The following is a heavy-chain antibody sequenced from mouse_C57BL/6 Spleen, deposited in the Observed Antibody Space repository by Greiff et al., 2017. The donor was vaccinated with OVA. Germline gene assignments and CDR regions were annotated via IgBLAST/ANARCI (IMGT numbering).Heavy chain of an antibody. Sequence: VQLVESDAELVKPGASVKISCKVSGYTFTDHTIHWMKQRPEQGLEWIGYIYPRDGSTKYNEKFKGKATLTADKSSSTAYMQLNSLTSEDSAVYFCARSGYGYDVENYFDYWGQGTTLTVSS. CDR3: ARSGYGYDVENYFDY. V-gene: IGHV1-78*01. CDR2: IYPRDGST. D-gene: IGHD2-2*01. CDR1: GYTFTDHT. J-gene: IGHJ2*01.